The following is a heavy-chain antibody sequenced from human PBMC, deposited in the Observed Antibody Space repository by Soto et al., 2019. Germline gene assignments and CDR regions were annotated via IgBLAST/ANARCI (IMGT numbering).Heavy chain of an antibody. D-gene: IGHD3-10*01. CDR3: ARAGTNMVQFDY. J-gene: IGHJ4*02. Sequence: SETLSLTCTVSGGSINSYFWSWIRQSPGKGLEWIGHIYYSGSTSYSPSLKSRVSISVDTSKNQFSLEVHSVTAADTAVYYCARAGTNMVQFDYWGQGTLVTVPQ. CDR2: IYYSGST. CDR1: GGSINSYF. V-gene: IGHV4-59*01.